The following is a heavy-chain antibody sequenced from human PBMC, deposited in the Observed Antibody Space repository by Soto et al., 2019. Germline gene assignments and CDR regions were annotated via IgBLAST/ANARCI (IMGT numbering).Heavy chain of an antibody. V-gene: IGHV3-30*18. CDR2: ISYDGSNK. Sequence: VQLLESGGGLVQPGGSLRLSCAASGFTFSSYGMHWVRQAPGKGLEWVAVISYDGSNKYYADSVKGRFTISRDNSKNTLYLQMNSLRAEDTAVYYCAKGVADYGSGSYLGYWGQGTLVTVSS. CDR3: AKGVADYGSGSYLGY. D-gene: IGHD3-10*01. CDR1: GFTFSSYG. J-gene: IGHJ4*02.